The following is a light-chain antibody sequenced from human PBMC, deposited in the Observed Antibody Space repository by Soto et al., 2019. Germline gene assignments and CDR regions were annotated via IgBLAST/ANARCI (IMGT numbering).Light chain of an antibody. J-gene: IGKJ3*01. V-gene: IGKV3-15*01. CDR2: GAS. CDR1: QSIGSN. CDR3: QQYNKWPLFT. Sequence: ETVLTQSPATFSVSPGERATLSCRASQSIGSNLAWYQQRPGQPPRLLIYGASTRATGVPARFSGSGSATEFSLTINSLQSEDFALYYCQQYNKWPLFTFGPGTKVDIK.